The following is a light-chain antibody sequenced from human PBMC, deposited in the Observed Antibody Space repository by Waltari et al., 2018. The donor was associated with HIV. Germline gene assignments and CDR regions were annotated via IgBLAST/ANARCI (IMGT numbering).Light chain of an antibody. CDR1: VLAKKN. V-gene: IGLV3-25*03. CDR2: KDT. Sequence: SYELPQPPSVSVSPGPKARTPCSGDVLAKKNAYCYQQKPGQAPVLVIYKDTERPSGIPERFSGSSSGTTVTLTISGVQPDDEADYYCQSADTSYTSRVFGIGTKVTVL. J-gene: IGLJ1*01. CDR3: QSADTSYTSRV.